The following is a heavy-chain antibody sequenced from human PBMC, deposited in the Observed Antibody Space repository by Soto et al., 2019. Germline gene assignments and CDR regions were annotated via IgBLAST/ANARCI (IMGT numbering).Heavy chain of an antibody. V-gene: IGHV3-33*01. D-gene: IGHD1-26*01. CDR1: GFTFSNHG. CDR3: ARGTGCGSFYQLDC. Sequence: QVQLVESGGGGVQPGRSLRLSCAASGFTFSNHGMHWVRQAPGKGLEWVARIYYDGSNEYYADSVKGRFTISRDNSKNTVYRQMNSQWVEDTAVYYCARGTGCGSFYQLDCWGQGKLVTVSS. J-gene: IGHJ4*02. CDR2: IYYDGSNE.